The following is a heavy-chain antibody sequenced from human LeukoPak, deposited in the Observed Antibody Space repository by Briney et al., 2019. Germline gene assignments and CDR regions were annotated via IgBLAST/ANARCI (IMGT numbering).Heavy chain of an antibody. Sequence: GGSLRLSCAASGFTFSSYSMNWVRQAPGKGLEWVSSISSSSSYIYYADSVKGRFTISRDNAKNSLCLQMNSLRAEDTAVYYCARGPLGIRYFDYWGQGTLVTVSS. CDR3: ARGPLGIRYFDY. CDR2: ISSSSSYI. J-gene: IGHJ4*02. CDR1: GFTFSSYS. V-gene: IGHV3-21*01. D-gene: IGHD3-16*01.